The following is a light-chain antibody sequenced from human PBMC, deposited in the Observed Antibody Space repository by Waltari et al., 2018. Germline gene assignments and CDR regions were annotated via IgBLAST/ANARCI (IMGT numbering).Light chain of an antibody. CDR1: QNLLYSSNNKNY. CDR3: QQYYTTPPYT. Sequence: DIVMTQSPDSLAVSLGERATINCKSSQNLLYSSNNKNYLAWYQQKPGQPPKLLIYWASTREFGVPDRFRGSGSETDFTLTISSLQAEDVAVYYCQQYYTTPPYTFGQGTKLEIK. V-gene: IGKV4-1*01. CDR2: WAS. J-gene: IGKJ2*01.